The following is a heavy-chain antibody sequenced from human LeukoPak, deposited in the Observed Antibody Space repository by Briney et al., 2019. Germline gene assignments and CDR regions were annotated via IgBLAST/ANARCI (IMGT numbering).Heavy chain of an antibody. J-gene: IGHJ3*02. CDR1: GGSISSSSYY. Sequence: SETLSLTCTVSGGSISSSSYYWGWIRQPPGKGLEWIGSIYYSGSTYYNPSLKSRVTISVDTSKNQLSLKLSSVTAADTAVYYCARHRSHYYDSSGYYYVGAFDIWGQGTMVTVSS. CDR3: ARHRSHYYDSSGYYYVGAFDI. CDR2: IYYSGST. D-gene: IGHD3-22*01. V-gene: IGHV4-39*01.